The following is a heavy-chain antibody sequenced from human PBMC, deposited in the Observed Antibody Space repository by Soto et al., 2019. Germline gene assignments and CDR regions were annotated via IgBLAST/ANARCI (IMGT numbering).Heavy chain of an antibody. D-gene: IGHD3-22*01. J-gene: IGHJ4*02. CDR3: ARVQRAYYYDSSGYGFDY. V-gene: IGHV1-69*12. CDR2: IIPIFGTA. Sequence: QVQLVQSGAEVKKPGSSVKVSCKASGGTFSSYAISWVRQAPGQGLEWMGGIIPIFGTANYAQKFQGRVTITADESTSTAYTELSSLRSEDTAVYYCARVQRAYYYDSSGYGFDYWGQGTLVTVSS. CDR1: GGTFSSYA.